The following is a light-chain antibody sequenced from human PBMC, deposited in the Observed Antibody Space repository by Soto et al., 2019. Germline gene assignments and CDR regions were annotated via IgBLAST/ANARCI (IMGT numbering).Light chain of an antibody. CDR1: QSVSSSY. V-gene: IGKV3-20*01. CDR2: GAS. CDR3: QQYGSSPQT. J-gene: IGKJ1*01. Sequence: ETVMTQSPATLSVSPGERATLSCRASQSVSSSYLAWYQQKPGQPPRILIYGASSRATGIPDRFSGSGPGTDFTLTISRLEPEDFEVYYCQQYGSSPQTFGQGTKVDIK.